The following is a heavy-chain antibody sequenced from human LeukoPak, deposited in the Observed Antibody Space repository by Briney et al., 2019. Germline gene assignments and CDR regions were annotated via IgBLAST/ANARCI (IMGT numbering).Heavy chain of an antibody. D-gene: IGHD1-26*01. Sequence: PSETLSLTCTVSGGSISSGSYYWSWIRQPAGKGLEWIGRIYTSGSTNYNPSLKSRVTISVDTSKNQFSLKLSSVTAADTAVYYCARDRPVGATTYGMDVWGQGTTVTVFS. CDR1: GGSISSGSYY. V-gene: IGHV4-61*02. J-gene: IGHJ6*02. CDR2: IYTSGST. CDR3: ARDRPVGATTYGMDV.